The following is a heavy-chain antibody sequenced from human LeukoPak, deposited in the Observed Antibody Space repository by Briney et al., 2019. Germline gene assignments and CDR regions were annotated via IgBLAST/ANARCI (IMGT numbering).Heavy chain of an antibody. CDR3: ARFAYGSDYFPGHY. J-gene: IGHJ4*02. D-gene: IGHD3-22*01. Sequence: GESLKISCKGSGYSFTSYWIGWVRQMPGKGLEWMGIIYPGDSNTRYSPSFRGQVTISADKSINTAYLRWSSLKASDTAMYYCARFAYGSDYFPGHYWGQGTLVTVSS. CDR1: GYSFTSYW. CDR2: IYPGDSNT. V-gene: IGHV5-51*01.